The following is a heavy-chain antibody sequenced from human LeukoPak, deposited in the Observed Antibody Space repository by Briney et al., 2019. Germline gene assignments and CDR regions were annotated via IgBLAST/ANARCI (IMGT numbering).Heavy chain of an antibody. V-gene: IGHV3-64*01. CDR2: ITSNGGTT. D-gene: IGHD4-17*01. CDR1: GFTLSIYP. CDR3: ARNGDYGGY. J-gene: IGHJ4*02. Sequence: PGGSLRLSCAASGFTLSIYPMHWVRQAPGKGLEYVSAITSNGGTTYYANSVKGRFTISRDNSKNTLYLQMGSLRAEDMAVYYCARNGDYGGYWGQGTLVTVSS.